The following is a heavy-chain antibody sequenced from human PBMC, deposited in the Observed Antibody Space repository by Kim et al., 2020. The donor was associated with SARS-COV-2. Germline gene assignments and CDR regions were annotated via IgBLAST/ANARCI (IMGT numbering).Heavy chain of an antibody. CDR3: ARGSLGATLDC. V-gene: IGHV1-3*01. CDR2: NT. J-gene: IGHJ4*02. D-gene: IGHD1-26*01. Sequence: NTKYSQKVPDRVTITKDTSASTGYMELSSLKSEETAVYYCARGSLGATLDCWGQGTLVTVSS.